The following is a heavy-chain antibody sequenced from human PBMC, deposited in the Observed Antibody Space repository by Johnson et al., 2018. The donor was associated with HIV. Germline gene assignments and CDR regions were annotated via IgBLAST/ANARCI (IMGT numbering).Heavy chain of an antibody. V-gene: IGHV3-53*01. CDR1: GFTVSSNY. D-gene: IGHD3-10*01. J-gene: IGHJ3*02. CDR3: TRGTIIKFRGVIGFDI. CDR2: IYDGGRT. Sequence: VQLVESGGGLVQPGRSLRLSCAASGFTVSSNYMSWVRQAPGKGLEWVSVIYDGGRTYYGDSVKGRFTISGDTSKNTLHLEMNSLRAEDTAMYYCTRGTIIKFRGVIGFDIWGQGTMVTVSS.